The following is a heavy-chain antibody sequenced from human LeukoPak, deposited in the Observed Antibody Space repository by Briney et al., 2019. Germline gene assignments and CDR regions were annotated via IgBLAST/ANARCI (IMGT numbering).Heavy chain of an antibody. D-gene: IGHD2-15*01. J-gene: IGHJ5*02. Sequence: TGGSLRLSCVASGFTFSNYAMSWVRQAPGKGLELVSGIYGSDDKTVYGDAVKGRFTISIDNSKNTLYLQMKSLRADDTAGYYCAKTQGYYDAWGQGALVTVSS. CDR3: AKTQGYYDA. CDR2: IYGSDDKT. CDR1: GFTFSNYA. V-gene: IGHV3-23*01.